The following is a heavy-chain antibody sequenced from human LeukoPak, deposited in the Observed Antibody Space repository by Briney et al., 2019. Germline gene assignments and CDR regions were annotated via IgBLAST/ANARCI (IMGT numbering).Heavy chain of an antibody. CDR3: AKDPAVVWFGSHPDY. Sequence: PGGSLRLSCAASGFTFSSYGMHWVRQAPGKGLEWVAVISYDGSNKYYADSVKGRFTISRDNSKNTLYLQMNSLRAEDPAVYYCAKDPAVVWFGSHPDYWGQGTLVTVSS. CDR1: GFTFSSYG. J-gene: IGHJ4*02. D-gene: IGHD3-10*01. CDR2: ISYDGSNK. V-gene: IGHV3-30*18.